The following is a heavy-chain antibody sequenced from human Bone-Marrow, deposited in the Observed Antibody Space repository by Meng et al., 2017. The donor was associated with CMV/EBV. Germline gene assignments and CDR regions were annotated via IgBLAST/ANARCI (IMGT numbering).Heavy chain of an antibody. Sequence: QLQLQQWGAGLLKPSESLSRTCAVYGGSFSGYYGSWIRQPPGKGLEWIGEINHSGSTNYNPSLKSRVTISVDTSKNQFSLKLSSVTAADTAVYYCARGGGPFDYWGQGTLVTVSS. J-gene: IGHJ4*02. CDR3: ARGGGPFDY. CDR2: INHSGST. V-gene: IGHV4-34*01. D-gene: IGHD3-16*01. CDR1: GGSFSGYY.